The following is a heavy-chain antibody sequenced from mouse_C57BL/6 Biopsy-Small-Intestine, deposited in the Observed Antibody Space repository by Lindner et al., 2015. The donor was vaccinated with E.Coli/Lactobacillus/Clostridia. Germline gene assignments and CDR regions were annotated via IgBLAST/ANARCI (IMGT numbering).Heavy chain of an antibody. CDR1: GYMFITFW. CDR2: MNPSNNYAT. CDR3: VRWLHGYFDY. J-gene: IGHJ2*01. V-gene: IGHV10-3*01. D-gene: IGHD2-2*01. Sequence: VQLQESGAELAKPGASVRLSCKASGYMFITFWIHWVKQRPGQGLEWIGYMNPSNNYATYYADSVKDRFTISRDDSQSMLYLQMNNLKTEDTAMYYCVRWLHGYFDYWGQGTTLTVSS.